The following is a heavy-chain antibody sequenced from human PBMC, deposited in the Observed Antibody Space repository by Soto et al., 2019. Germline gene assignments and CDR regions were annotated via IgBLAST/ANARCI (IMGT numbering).Heavy chain of an antibody. V-gene: IGHV3-30-3*01. CDR1: GFTFSSYA. Sequence: GGSLRLSCAASGFTFSSYAMHWVRQAPGKGLEWVAVISYDGSNKYYADSVKGRFTISRDNSKNTLYLQMNSLRAEDTAVYYCARDRRGSSWTSPGINWFDPWGQGTLVTVSS. D-gene: IGHD6-13*01. CDR2: ISYDGSNK. J-gene: IGHJ5*02. CDR3: ARDRRGSSWTSPGINWFDP.